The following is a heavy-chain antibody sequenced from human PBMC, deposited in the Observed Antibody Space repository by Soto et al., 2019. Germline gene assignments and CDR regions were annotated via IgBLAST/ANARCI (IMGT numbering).Heavy chain of an antibody. CDR3: ARFFRGSKLGYCTNGVCSSPFDY. Sequence: ASETLSLTCAVYGGSFSGYYWSWIRQPPGKGLEWIGEINHSGSTNYNPSLKSRVTISVDTSKNQFSLKLSSVTAADTAVYYCARFFRGSKLGYCTNGVCSSPFDYWGQGTLVTVSS. CDR1: GGSFSGYY. V-gene: IGHV4-34*01. CDR2: INHSGST. D-gene: IGHD2-8*01. J-gene: IGHJ4*02.